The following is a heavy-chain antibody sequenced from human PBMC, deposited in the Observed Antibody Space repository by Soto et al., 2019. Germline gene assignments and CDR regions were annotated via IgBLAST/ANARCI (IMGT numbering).Heavy chain of an antibody. J-gene: IGHJ4*02. D-gene: IGHD3-22*01. V-gene: IGHV3-11*06. Sequence: PGGSLRLSCAASGFTFSYYYMSWIRQAPGKGLEWVSYISSSSSYTNYADSVRGRFTISRDNAKNSLYLQMNSLRAEDTAVYYCASSYYYDSSGYNYWGQGTLVTVSS. CDR3: ASSYYYDSSGYNY. CDR1: GFTFSYYY. CDR2: ISSSSSYT.